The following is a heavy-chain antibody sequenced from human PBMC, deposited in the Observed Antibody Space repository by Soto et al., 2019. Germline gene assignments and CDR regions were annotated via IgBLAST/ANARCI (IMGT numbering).Heavy chain of an antibody. V-gene: IGHV1-69*01. Sequence: QEQLVQSGAEVKKPGSSVKVSCKASGGLFSSYAISWVRQAPGQGLEWMGGIIPVFGTANYAQKFQGRVTITADESTKTAYMVLISLKYADKAIYYCGRGSSGYVWLIEFWGQGTLVTVSS. CDR2: IIPVFGTA. CDR1: GGLFSSYA. J-gene: IGHJ4*02. D-gene: IGHD3-22*01. CDR3: GRGSSGYVWLIEF.